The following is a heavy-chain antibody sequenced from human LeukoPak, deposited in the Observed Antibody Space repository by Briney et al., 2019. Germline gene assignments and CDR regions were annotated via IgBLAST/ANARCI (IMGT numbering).Heavy chain of an antibody. Sequence: SETLSLTCTVSGYSISNGYYWVWIRQPPGKGLEWIGSLYHSDSAYYNTALKSRVSMSVDTSKNQFSLKLSFVTAADTAVYYCARHHDSYYYYYIDVWGSGTTVTVSS. CDR3: ARHHDSYYYYYIDV. D-gene: IGHD1-14*01. J-gene: IGHJ6*03. CDR2: LYHSDSA. CDR1: GYSISNGYY. V-gene: IGHV4-38-2*02.